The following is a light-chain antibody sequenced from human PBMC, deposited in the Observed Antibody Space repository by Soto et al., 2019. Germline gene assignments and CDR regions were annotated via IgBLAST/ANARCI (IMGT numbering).Light chain of an antibody. V-gene: IGKV1-39*01. J-gene: IGKJ4*01. CDR1: QSISSY. CDR3: QQLNSYPHT. Sequence: DIQMTQSPSSLSASVGYRVTITCLASQSISSYLNWYQQKPGKAPKRLIYAASTLQSGVPSRFSGSGSGTDFTLTISSLQPEDFATYYCQQLNSYPHTFGGGTKVDIK. CDR2: AAS.